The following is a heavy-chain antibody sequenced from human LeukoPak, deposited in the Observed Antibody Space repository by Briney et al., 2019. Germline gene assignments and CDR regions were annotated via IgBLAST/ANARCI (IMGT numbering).Heavy chain of an antibody. CDR3: AFRLNSSGRYYFDY. J-gene: IGHJ4*02. CDR2: INPKSGGT. Sequence: ASVTVSYTASGSTFTRYFIHWVRQAPGQRPEWLGWINPKSGGTDYAQKFKGRVTMTRDTSISTAYMELSRLRSDDTAVYYCAFRLNSSGRYYFDYWGQGTLVTVSS. D-gene: IGHD6-19*01. V-gene: IGHV1-2*02. CDR1: GSTFTRYF.